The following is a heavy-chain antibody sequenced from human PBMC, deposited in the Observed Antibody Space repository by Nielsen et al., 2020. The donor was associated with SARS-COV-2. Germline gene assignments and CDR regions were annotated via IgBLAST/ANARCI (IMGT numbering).Heavy chain of an antibody. V-gene: IGHV3-30*02. Sequence: GESLKISCAASGFTFSNYGMHWVRQGPGKGLEWVTFIRYDGSDKYYADSVKGRFTISRDNSKNTLYLQMNSLRAEDTAAYYCAKEGGYCTNGVCYTGYFDYWDQGTLVTVSS. CDR2: IRYDGSDK. J-gene: IGHJ4*02. D-gene: IGHD2-8*01. CDR3: AKEGGYCTNGVCYTGYFDY. CDR1: GFTFSNYG.